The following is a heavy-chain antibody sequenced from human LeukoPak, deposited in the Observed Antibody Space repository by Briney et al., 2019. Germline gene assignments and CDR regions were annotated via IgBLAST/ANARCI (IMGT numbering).Heavy chain of an antibody. D-gene: IGHD2-15*01. CDR3: AKDPLYCSGGSCQTFDY. CDR1: GFTFSSYE. V-gene: IGHV3-23*01. Sequence: GGSLRLSCAASGFTFSSYEMNWVRQAPGKGLEWVSAISGSGGSTYYADFVKGRFIISRDNSKNTLYLQMNSLRAEDTAVYYCAKDPLYCSGGSCQTFDYWGQGTLVTVSS. J-gene: IGHJ4*02. CDR2: ISGSGGST.